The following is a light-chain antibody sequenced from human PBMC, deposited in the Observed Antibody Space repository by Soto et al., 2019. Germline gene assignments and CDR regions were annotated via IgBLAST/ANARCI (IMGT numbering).Light chain of an antibody. Sequence: QSVLTQPPSVSGAPGQRVTISCTGSSSNIGAGYDVHWYQQLPGTAPKLLIYGNNNRPSGVPDRFSGSKSGTSASLAITGLQAEDEADYYCQSYDSSLSGVVFGGGTRSPS. CDR1: SSNIGAGYD. CDR2: GNN. J-gene: IGLJ2*01. V-gene: IGLV1-40*01. CDR3: QSYDSSLSGVV.